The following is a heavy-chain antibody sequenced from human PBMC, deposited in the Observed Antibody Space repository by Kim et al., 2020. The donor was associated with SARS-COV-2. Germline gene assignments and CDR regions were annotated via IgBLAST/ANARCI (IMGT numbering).Heavy chain of an antibody. J-gene: IGHJ2*01. D-gene: IGHD3-10*01. CDR2: INHSGRT. V-gene: IGHV4-34*01. CDR1: GGSFSGYY. CDR3: ARRLSNTSGWGSHYCDL. Sequence: SETLSLTCAVYGGSFSGYYWSWIRQPPGKGLEWIGEINHSGRTNYNPSLKSRVTISVVTSKNRFSLKLTSVTAADTAVYYCARRLSNTSGWGSHYCDLWG.